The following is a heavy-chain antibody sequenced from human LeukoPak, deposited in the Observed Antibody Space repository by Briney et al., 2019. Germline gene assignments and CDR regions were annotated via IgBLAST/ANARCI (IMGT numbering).Heavy chain of an antibody. CDR2: INPNSGGT. J-gene: IGHJ4*02. Sequence: ASVKVSCKASGYTFTGYYMHWVRQAPGRGLEWMGWINPNSGGTNYAQKFQGRVTITRDTSISTAYMELSRLRSDDTAVYYCARDGPPGSIAVAGTFDYWGQGTLVTVSS. CDR3: ARDGPPGSIAVAGTFDY. V-gene: IGHV1-2*02. CDR1: GYTFTGYY. D-gene: IGHD6-19*01.